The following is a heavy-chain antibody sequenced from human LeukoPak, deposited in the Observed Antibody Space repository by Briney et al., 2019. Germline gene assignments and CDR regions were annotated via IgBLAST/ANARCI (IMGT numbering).Heavy chain of an antibody. CDR3: AKVRDSGYSSGAFDY. Sequence: GRSLRLSCAASGFTFDDYAMHWARQAPGKGLEWVSGISWNSGSIGYADSVKGRFTISRDNAKNSLYLQMNSLRAEDTALYYCAKVRDSGYSSGAFDYWGQGTLVTVSS. CDR1: GFTFDDYA. V-gene: IGHV3-9*01. D-gene: IGHD6-19*01. CDR2: ISWNSGSI. J-gene: IGHJ4*02.